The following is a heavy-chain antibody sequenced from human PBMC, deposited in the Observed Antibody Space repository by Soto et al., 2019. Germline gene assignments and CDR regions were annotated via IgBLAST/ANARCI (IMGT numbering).Heavy chain of an antibody. D-gene: IGHD3-3*01. Sequence: SETLSLTCTVSGGSISNYYWSWIRQPPGKGLEWIGYIHYSGNSKYNPSLKSRVTISADTSKNQFSLKLSSVTAADTAVYYCARGHYDFWSGYFATIDYWGQGTLVTVSS. J-gene: IGHJ4*02. CDR1: GGSISNYY. CDR2: IHYSGNS. CDR3: ARGHYDFWSGYFATIDY. V-gene: IGHV4-59*08.